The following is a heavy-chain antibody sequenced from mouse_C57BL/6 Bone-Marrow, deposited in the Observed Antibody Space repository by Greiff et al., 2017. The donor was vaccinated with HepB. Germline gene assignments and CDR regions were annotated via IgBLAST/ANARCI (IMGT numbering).Heavy chain of an antibody. Sequence: QVQLQQPGAELVMPGASVKLSCKASGYTFTSYWMHWVKQRPGQGLEWIGEIDPSDSYTNYNQKFKGNSTLTVDKSSSTAYMQLSSLTSEDSAVYYCARPGGSSYWYFDVWGTGTTVTVSS. CDR3: ARPGGSSYWYFDV. D-gene: IGHD1-1*01. V-gene: IGHV1-69*01. J-gene: IGHJ1*03. CDR1: GYTFTSYW. CDR2: IDPSDSYT.